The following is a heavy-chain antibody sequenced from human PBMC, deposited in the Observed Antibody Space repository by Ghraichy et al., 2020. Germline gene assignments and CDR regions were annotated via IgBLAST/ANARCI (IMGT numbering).Heavy chain of an antibody. Sequence: GGSLRLSCAASGFTFNTYYMTWVRQAPGKGLEWVANIKQDGSGVDYVDSVKGRFTISRDNAKDSVYLQMCSLRAEDTAVYFCGRGGYIYGSNPVDYWGQGTQVTVSS. CDR3: GRGGYIYGSNPVDY. D-gene: IGHD5-18*01. J-gene: IGHJ4*02. CDR2: IKQDGSGV. CDR1: GFTFNTYY. V-gene: IGHV3-7*04.